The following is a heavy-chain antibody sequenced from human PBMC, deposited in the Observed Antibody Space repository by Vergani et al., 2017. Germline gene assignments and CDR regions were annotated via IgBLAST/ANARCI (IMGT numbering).Heavy chain of an antibody. D-gene: IGHD2-2*01. J-gene: IGHJ6*03. CDR2: ISARYPST. Sequence: EVQLLQSGGGVIQPGGSVRLSCAASGFTFSACPMTWVRQAPGKGLEWVSAISARYPSTYYADSVKGRFTISRDNSKNMLYLQMNGLRAEDTAVYYCARGAGYCSSTSCPPTLRNYYYYMDVWGKGTTVTVSS. V-gene: IGHV3-23*01. CDR1: GFTFSACP. CDR3: ARGAGYCSSTSCPPTLRNYYYYMDV.